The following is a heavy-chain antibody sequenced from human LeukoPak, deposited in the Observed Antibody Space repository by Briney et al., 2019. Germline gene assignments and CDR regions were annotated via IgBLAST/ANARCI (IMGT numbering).Heavy chain of an antibody. CDR1: GDSISGSY. V-gene: IGHV4-59*01. J-gene: IGHJ6*02. D-gene: IGHD3-16*01. CDR2: IHYSGRA. CDR3: VKFGVDYDMGV. Sequence: SETLSLTCTVSGDSISGSYWIWVRQPPGQGLEWIGQIHYSGRADYNPSLKRRITISVDTSKNQMSLTLTSVTAADTAIYYCVKFGVDYDMGVWGQGTTVTVSS.